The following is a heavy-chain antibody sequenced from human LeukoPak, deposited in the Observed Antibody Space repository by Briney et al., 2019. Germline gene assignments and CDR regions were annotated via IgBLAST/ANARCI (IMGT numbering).Heavy chain of an antibody. CDR2: ISSSSSYI. V-gene: IGHV3-21*01. CDR1: GFTFSSYS. J-gene: IGHJ6*02. D-gene: IGHD6-19*01. CDR3: ARVISQAVAGQDYYYGMDV. Sequence: GGSLRLSCAASGFTFSSYSMNWVRQAPGKGLEWVSSISSSSSYIYYADSVKGRFTISRDNAKNSLYLQMNSLRAEDTAVYYCARVISQAVAGQDYYYGMDVWGQGTTVTVSS.